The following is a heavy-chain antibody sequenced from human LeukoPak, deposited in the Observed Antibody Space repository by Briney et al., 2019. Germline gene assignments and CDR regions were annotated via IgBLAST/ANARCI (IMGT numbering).Heavy chain of an antibody. CDR2: LWYDGTKT. CDR1: GFTFSNFG. V-gene: IGHV3-33*01. J-gene: IGHJ6*02. CDR3: ARDAYGMDV. Sequence: GGSLRLSCAASGFTFSNFGMHWVRQAPGKGLEWVAFLWYDGTKTYYTDSVKGRFTISRDNSKNSLSLQMNSLRAEDTALYYCARDAYGMDVWGQGTMVIVSS.